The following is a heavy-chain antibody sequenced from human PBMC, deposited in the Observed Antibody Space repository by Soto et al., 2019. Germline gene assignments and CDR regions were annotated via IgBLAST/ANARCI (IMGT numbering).Heavy chain of an antibody. D-gene: IGHD3-22*01. Sequence: SVKVSCKASGGTFSSYAIGWVRQAPGQGLEWMGGIIPIFGTANYAQKFQGRVTITADKSTSTAYMELSSLRSEDTAVYYCARGPRKDYYDSSGYYLGYFDYWGQGTLVTVSS. CDR3: ARGPRKDYYDSSGYYLGYFDY. CDR2: IIPIFGTA. J-gene: IGHJ4*02. V-gene: IGHV1-69*06. CDR1: GGTFSSYA.